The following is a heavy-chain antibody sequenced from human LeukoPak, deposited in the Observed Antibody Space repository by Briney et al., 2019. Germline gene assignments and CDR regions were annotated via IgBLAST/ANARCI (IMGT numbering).Heavy chain of an antibody. CDR2: IIPILGIA. D-gene: IGHD4-17*01. CDR3: ARDGTVTTLNFDY. V-gene: IGHV1-69*04. J-gene: IGHJ4*02. Sequence: SVKVSCKASGYTFTGYYMHWVRQAPGQGLEWMGRIIPILGIANYAQKFQGRVTITADKSTSTAYMELSSLRSEDTAVYYCARDGTVTTLNFDYWGQGTLVTVSS. CDR1: GYTFTGYY.